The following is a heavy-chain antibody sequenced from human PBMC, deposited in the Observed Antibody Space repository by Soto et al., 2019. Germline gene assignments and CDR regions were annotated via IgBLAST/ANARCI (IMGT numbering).Heavy chain of an antibody. V-gene: IGHV3-48*02. J-gene: IGHJ5*02. D-gene: IGHD6-19*01. Sequence: HPGGSLRLSCAASGFTFNSYSMNWVRQAPGKGLEWVSYISSSSTTKYYTDSVKGRFTISRDNAKNSLYLQMNSLRDDDTAVYYCARPSSGWKNWFDPWGQGTLFTVPS. CDR2: ISSSSTTK. CDR1: GFTFNSYS. CDR3: ARPSSGWKNWFDP.